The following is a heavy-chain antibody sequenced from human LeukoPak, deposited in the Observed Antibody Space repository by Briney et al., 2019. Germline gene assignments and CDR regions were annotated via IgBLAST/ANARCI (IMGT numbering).Heavy chain of an antibody. CDR3: ARDGRLGYYGSGSYYNDGFDP. CDR1: GYTFTSYS. Sequence: ASVKVSCKASGYTFTSYSISWVRQAPGQGLEWMGWISAYNGNTNYAQKLQGRVTMTTDTSTSTAYMELRSLRSDDTAVYYCARDGRLGYYGSGSYYNDGFDPWGQGTLVTVFS. D-gene: IGHD3-10*01. V-gene: IGHV1-18*01. CDR2: ISAYNGNT. J-gene: IGHJ5*02.